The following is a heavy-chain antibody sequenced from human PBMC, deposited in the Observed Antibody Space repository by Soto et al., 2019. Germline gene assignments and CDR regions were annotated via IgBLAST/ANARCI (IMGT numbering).Heavy chain of an antibody. J-gene: IGHJ6*02. CDR3: AKSLYGMDV. CDR1: GFTFSSYA. Sequence: SRRLFCAASGFTFSSYAMSWVRQAPGKGLEWVSAMSGSGGSTYYADSVKGRFTISRDNSKNTLYLQMNSLRAEDTAVYYCAKSLYGMDVWGQGTTVTVSS. V-gene: IGHV3-23*01. CDR2: MSGSGGST.